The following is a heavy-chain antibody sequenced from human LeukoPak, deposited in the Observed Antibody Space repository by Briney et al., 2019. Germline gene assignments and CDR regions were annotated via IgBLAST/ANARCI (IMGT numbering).Heavy chain of an antibody. CDR1: GFTFSNYW. V-gene: IGHV3-7*05. D-gene: IGHD6-13*01. CDR3: ARDPYSSSWSYGMDV. J-gene: IGHJ6*02. Sequence: PGGSLRLSCTASGFTFSNYWMSWVRQTPEKGLEWVANIKQDGSETVYVDSVKGRFTISRDNAQTSLYLQMSSLRAEDMAVYYCARDPYSSSWSYGMDVWGQGTTVTVSS. CDR2: IKQDGSET.